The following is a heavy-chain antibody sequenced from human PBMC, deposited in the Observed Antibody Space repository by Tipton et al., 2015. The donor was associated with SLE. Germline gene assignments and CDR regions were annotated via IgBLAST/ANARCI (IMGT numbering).Heavy chain of an antibody. V-gene: IGHV3-33*03. D-gene: IGHD1-26*01. CDR1: GFTLSSFW. J-gene: IGHJ4*02. CDR2: ISKDGDYT. Sequence: SLRLSCGASGFTLSSFWMGWVRQAPGKGIEWLSGISKDGDYTFYVDSVKGRFTISRDNSKNTLFLQLTRLTVEYTAVYYCAKDYPSGTYWWGQGTLVTVSS. CDR3: AKDYPSGTYW.